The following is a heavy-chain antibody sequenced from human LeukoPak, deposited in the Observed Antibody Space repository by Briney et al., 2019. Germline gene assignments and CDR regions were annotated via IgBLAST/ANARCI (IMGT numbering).Heavy chain of an antibody. Sequence: GGSLRLSCAASGFTFSSYAMSWVRQAPGKGLEWVSAISAGGGSTYYADSVKGRFTISRDNSKNTLYLQMNSLRAEDTAVYYCARRTPGYHFDYWGQGTLVTVSS. CDR3: ARRTPGYHFDY. CDR2: ISAGGGST. V-gene: IGHV3-23*01. CDR1: GFTFSSYA. J-gene: IGHJ4*02. D-gene: IGHD1-1*01.